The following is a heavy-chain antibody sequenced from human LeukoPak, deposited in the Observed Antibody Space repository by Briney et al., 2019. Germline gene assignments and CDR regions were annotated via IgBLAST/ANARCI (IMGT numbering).Heavy chain of an antibody. CDR2: ISSAGST. J-gene: IGHJ4*02. D-gene: IGHD2-21*02. Sequence: SETLSLTCTVSSGSISNYYWNWIRQPAGKGQEWIGRISSAGSTNYNPSLQSRVTMSVDTPRNQFSLKLDSVTAADTAVYYCARTRGTYGDSFYDYWGQGNLVTVSS. CDR3: ARTRGTYGDSFYDY. CDR1: SGSISNYY. V-gene: IGHV4-4*07.